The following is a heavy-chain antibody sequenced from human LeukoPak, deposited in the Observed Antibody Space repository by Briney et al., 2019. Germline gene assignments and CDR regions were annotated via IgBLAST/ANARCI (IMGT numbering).Heavy chain of an antibody. CDR2: IYYSGST. V-gene: IGHV4-30-4*07. Sequence: PSQTLSLTCAVSGGSISSGGYSWSWIRQPPGKGLEWIGYIYYSGSTNYNPSLKSRVTISVDTSKNQFSLKLSSVTAADTAVYYCARDISPPPYYYDIWGQGTMVTVSS. J-gene: IGHJ3*02. CDR3: ARDISPPPYYYDI. D-gene: IGHD3-10*01. CDR1: GGSISSGGYS.